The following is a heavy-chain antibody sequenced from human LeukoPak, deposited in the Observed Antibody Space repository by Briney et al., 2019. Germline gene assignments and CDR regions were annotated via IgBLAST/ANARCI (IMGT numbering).Heavy chain of an antibody. V-gene: IGHV4-59*01. D-gene: IGHD3-22*01. Sequence: SETLSLTCAVYGGSFSGYYWSWIRQPPGKGLEWIGYIYYSGSTNYNPSLKSRVTISVDTSKNQFSLKLSSVTAADTAVYYCARELGDYDSSGYLDYWGQGTLVTVSS. J-gene: IGHJ4*02. CDR2: IYYSGST. CDR3: ARELGDYDSSGYLDY. CDR1: GGSFSGYY.